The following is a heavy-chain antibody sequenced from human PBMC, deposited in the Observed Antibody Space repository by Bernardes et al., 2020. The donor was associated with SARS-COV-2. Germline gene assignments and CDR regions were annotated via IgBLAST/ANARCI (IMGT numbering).Heavy chain of an antibody. D-gene: IGHD1-26*01. V-gene: IGHV3-15*01. CDR3: SAGGGYYPL. J-gene: IGHJ6*02. Sequence: VSLRLSCAASGFSFSNASMSWVRQAPGKGLEWVARIRSKTDGETTDYAAPVKGRFTILRDDSKDTLYLQMNGLKVEDTAVYYCSAGGGYYPLWGQGTTVTVSS. CDR2: IRSKTDGETT. CDR1: GFSFSNAS.